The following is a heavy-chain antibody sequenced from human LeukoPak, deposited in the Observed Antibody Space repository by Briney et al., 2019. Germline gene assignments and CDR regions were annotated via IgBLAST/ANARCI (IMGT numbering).Heavy chain of an antibody. J-gene: IGHJ2*01. CDR3: AKDGPTYWYFDV. Sequence: GRSLRLSCEASGFTLSDYFMHWVRQAPGKGLEWVAFTSHDGSDTGIADSVRGRFTVSRDNSNNSLYLQMDSLTPEDTAIYYCAKDGPTYWYFDVWGRGTLVTVSS. V-gene: IGHV3-30*04. CDR2: TSHDGSDT. CDR1: GFTLSDYF.